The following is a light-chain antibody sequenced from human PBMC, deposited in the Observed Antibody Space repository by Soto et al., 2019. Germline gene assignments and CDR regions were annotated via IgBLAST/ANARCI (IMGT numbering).Light chain of an antibody. J-gene: IGKJ3*01. CDR3: QQYGSAPFT. CDR2: GAS. V-gene: IGKV3-20*01. CDR1: QSVSSNF. Sequence: EIVLAQSTGTMSVSPGERVTLSCRASQSVSSNFLAWHQQKPGQAPRLLIYGASSRAGGIPDRFRGSGSGTDFTLTNYSLEPEDFAVYYCQQYGSAPFTFGPGTKVDVK.